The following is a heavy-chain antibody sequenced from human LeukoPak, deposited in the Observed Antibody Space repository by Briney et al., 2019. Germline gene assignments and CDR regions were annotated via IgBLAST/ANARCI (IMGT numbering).Heavy chain of an antibody. D-gene: IGHD3-3*01. CDR1: GYTFSSYA. CDR2: INAGNGNT. V-gene: IGHV1-3*01. CDR3: ARDPIFWSGYDDAFDI. J-gene: IGHJ3*02. Sequence: ASVKVSCKASGYTFSSYAMHWVRQAPGQRLEWMGWINAGNGNTKYSQKFQGRVTITRDTSASTAYMELSSLRSEDTAVYYCARDPIFWSGYDDAFDIWGQGTMVTVSS.